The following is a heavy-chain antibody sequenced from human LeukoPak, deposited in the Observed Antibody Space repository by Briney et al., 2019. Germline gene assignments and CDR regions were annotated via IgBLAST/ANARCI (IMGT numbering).Heavy chain of an antibody. CDR1: GFTFSNAW. CDR2: IKSKTDGGTT. CDR3: AKEGIAARPPGDY. D-gene: IGHD6-6*01. Sequence: GGSLRLSCAASGFTFSNAWMSWVRQAPGKGLEWVGRIKSKTDGGTTDYAAPVKGRFTISRDDSKNTLYLQMNSLRAEDTAVYYCAKEGIAARPPGDYWGQGTLVTVSS. J-gene: IGHJ4*02. V-gene: IGHV3-15*01.